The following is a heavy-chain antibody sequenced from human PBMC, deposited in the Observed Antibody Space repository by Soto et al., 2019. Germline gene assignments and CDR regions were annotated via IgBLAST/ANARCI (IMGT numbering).Heavy chain of an antibody. V-gene: IGHV4-28*01. CDR3: ARTGASGSPDHFDY. CDR1: GYSISSSNW. J-gene: IGHJ4*02. Sequence: QVQLQESGPGLVKPSDTLSLTCAVSGYSISSSNWWGWIRQPPGKGLEWIGYIYYSGSTYYNPSLKSRVTMSVDTSKNQCSLKLSSVTAVDTAVYYCARTGASGSPDHFDYWGQGTLVTVSS. D-gene: IGHD1-26*01. CDR2: IYYSGST.